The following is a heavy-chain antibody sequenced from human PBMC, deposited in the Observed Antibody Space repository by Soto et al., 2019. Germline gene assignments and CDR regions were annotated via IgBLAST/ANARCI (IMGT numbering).Heavy chain of an antibody. Sequence: QVQLVQSGAEVKKPGASVKVSCKAFGYTFTSYGISWVRQAPGQGLEWMGWISAYNGNTKYAQKLQGRVTMTTDTATSTADMVVRRLRSDDTAVYYCARDLAVGLVDYWGQGTLVTVSS. CDR3: ARDLAVGLVDY. CDR1: GYTFTSYG. D-gene: IGHD6-19*01. J-gene: IGHJ4*02. V-gene: IGHV1-18*01. CDR2: ISAYNGNT.